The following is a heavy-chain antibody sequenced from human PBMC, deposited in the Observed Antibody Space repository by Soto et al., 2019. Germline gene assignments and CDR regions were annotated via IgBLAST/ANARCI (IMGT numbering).Heavy chain of an antibody. CDR2: IYRDGIT. CDR1: SGSISSSNW. J-gene: IGHJ4*02. Sequence: SETLSLTCAVSSGSISSSNWWGWVRQPPGRGLEWIGEIYRDGITNYNPSLKSRVTMSLDKSKNQFSLRLSSVTAADTAVYFCAREAYKRGATNPFFDYWGQGTLVTVSS. V-gene: IGHV4-4*02. CDR3: AREAYKRGATNPFFDY. D-gene: IGHD1-26*01.